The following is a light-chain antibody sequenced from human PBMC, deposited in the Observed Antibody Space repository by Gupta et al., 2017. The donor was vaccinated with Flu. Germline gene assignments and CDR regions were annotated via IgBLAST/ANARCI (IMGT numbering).Light chain of an antibody. CDR2: KAS. J-gene: IGKJ1*01. Sequence: PSTLAASGGGRVTITCRASQSISNWFAWYQQKPGTAPQLLIYKASSLQSGVPSRFSGSGSGAEFTLTITSLQPDDFANYYCLQDNRYPWTFGQGTKVEIK. CDR1: QSISNW. CDR3: LQDNRYPWT. V-gene: IGKV1-5*03.